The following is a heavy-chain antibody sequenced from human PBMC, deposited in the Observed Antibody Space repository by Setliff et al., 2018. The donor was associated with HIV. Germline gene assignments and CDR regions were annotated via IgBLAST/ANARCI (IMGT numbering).Heavy chain of an antibody. CDR1: GYTFTSYG. Sequence: ASVKVSCKASGYTFTSYGISWVRQAPGQGLEWMGWINSGKGNTEYSQKFQGRVTITRDTSINTAYMDLSRLTSDDTAVYYCARDKEPWEGYYKYYSMDVWGKGTKVTVSS. CDR2: INSGKGNT. V-gene: IGHV1-18*01. J-gene: IGHJ6*03. D-gene: IGHD1-26*01. CDR3: ARDKEPWEGYYKYYSMDV.